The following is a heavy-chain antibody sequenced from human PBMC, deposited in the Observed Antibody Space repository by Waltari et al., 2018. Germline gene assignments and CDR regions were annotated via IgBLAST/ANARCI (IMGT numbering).Heavy chain of an antibody. V-gene: IGHV3-23*01. D-gene: IGHD3-3*01. CDR3: ARGGLRSPSYMDV. CDR2: ISRSGGTT. J-gene: IGHJ6*03. Sequence: EVQLLEAGGGLVQTGGSLRLSCAASGFTFSSGPMTWVGQAPGKGLEWVSAISRSGGTTYYADSVKGRFTISRDNSKNTLYLQMNSLSAEDTAVYYCARGGLRSPSYMDVWGKGTTVTISS. CDR1: GFTFSSGP.